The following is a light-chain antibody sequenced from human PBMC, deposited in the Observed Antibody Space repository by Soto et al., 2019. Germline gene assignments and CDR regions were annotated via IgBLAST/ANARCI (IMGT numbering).Light chain of an antibody. J-gene: IGKJ1*01. V-gene: IGKV1-6*01. CDR3: LQDYHYPRT. CDR1: QCTRDN. CDR2: AAS. Sequence: AIQMTQSPSSLSASVGDRVTITSRACQCTRDNLGWYQQKPGTAPKVLIYAASSLQSGVPSRFSGSGSGTDFTLTISSLQPEDFATYYCLQDYHYPRTFGQGTRVEIK.